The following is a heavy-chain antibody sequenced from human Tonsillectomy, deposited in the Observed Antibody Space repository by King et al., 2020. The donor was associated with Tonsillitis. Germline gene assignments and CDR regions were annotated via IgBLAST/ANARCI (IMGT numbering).Heavy chain of an antibody. D-gene: IGHD6-19*01. CDR3: ARDGPNSSGWNPGS. CDR2: ISAYNGNT. V-gene: IGHV1-18*01. J-gene: IGHJ5*02. Sequence: QLVQSGAEVKKPGASVKVSCKASGYTFTNYGINWVRQAPGQGLEWMGWISAYNGNTKYAQKLQGRVTMTPDTSTSTAYMELRGLRSDDTAVYYCARDGPNSSGWNPGSWGQGTLVTVSS. CDR1: GYTFTNYG.